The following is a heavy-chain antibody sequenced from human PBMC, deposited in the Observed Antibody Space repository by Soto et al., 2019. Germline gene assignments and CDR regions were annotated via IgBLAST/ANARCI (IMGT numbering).Heavy chain of an antibody. Sequence: EVQLVESGGGLVQPGGSLRLSCAASGFTFSSYSMNWVRQAPGKGLEWVSYICSSSSTIYYADAVKGQFTISRDNAKNSLYLQMNSLRDEDMAVYYCARIGGRMGDYFLAADYWGQGTLVTGSS. J-gene: IGHJ4*02. CDR3: ARIGGRMGDYFLAADY. V-gene: IGHV3-48*02. CDR1: GFTFSSYS. CDR2: ICSSSSTI. D-gene: IGHD4-17*01.